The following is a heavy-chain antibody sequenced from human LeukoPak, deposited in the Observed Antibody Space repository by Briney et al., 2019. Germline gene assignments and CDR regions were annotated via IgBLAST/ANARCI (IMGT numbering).Heavy chain of an antibody. CDR3: AKGSYDYVWGSYRAWEFDY. Sequence: GGSLRLSCAASGFTFSSYAMSWVRPAPGKGLEWVSAISGSGGSTYYADSVKGRFTISRDNSKNTLYLQMNSLRAEDTAVYYCAKGSYDYVWGSYRAWEFDYWGQGTLVTVSS. CDR2: ISGSGGST. J-gene: IGHJ4*02. D-gene: IGHD3-16*02. V-gene: IGHV3-23*01. CDR1: GFTFSSYA.